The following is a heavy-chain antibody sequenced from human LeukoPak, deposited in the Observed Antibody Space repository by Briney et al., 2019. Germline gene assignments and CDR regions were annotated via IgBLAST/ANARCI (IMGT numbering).Heavy chain of an antibody. J-gene: IGHJ3*02. CDR1: GGSISSGDYY. CDR2: IYYSGST. V-gene: IGHV4-30-4*08. D-gene: IGHD3-9*01. Sequence: SETLSLTCTVSGGSISSGDYYWSWIRQPPGKGLEWIGYIYYSGSTYYNLSLKSRVTISVDTSKNQFSLKLSSVTAADTAVYYCARRRYYDILTGYYKGAFDIWGQGTMVTVSS. CDR3: ARRRYYDILTGYYKGAFDI.